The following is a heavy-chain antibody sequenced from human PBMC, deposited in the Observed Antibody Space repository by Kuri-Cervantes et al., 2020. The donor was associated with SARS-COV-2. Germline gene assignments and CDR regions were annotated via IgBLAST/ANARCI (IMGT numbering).Heavy chain of an antibody. CDR3: VRTEGVVDNYYFDY. J-gene: IGHJ4*02. D-gene: IGHD3-16*02. V-gene: IGHV4-34*01. CDR2: INHGGGT. Sequence: SETLSLTCAVYGGSFSGYYWSWIRQLPGKGLEWIGEINHGGGTNYNPSLMSRVTISVDTSKNQFSLNVSSRTAADTAVYYCVRTEGVVDNYYFDYWGQGTLVTVSS. CDR1: GGSFSGYY.